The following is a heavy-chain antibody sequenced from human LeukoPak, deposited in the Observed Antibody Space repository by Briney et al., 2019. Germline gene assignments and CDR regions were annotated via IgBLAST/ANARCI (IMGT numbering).Heavy chain of an antibody. J-gene: IGHJ4*02. CDR3: ATGSSCGWYGRLDY. V-gene: IGHV3-30*02. D-gene: IGHD6-19*01. CDR2: IRYDGSNK. Sequence: VGSLRLSCAASAFTFSSYGMHWVRQAPGKGLEWVAFIRYDGSNKYYVDSVKGRFTISRDNSKNTLYLQMNSLRAEDTAVYYCATGSSCGWYGRLDYWGQGTLVTVSS. CDR1: AFTFSSYG.